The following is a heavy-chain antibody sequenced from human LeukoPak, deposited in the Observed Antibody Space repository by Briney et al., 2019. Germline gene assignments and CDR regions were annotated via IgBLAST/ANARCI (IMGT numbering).Heavy chain of an antibody. J-gene: IGHJ4*02. Sequence: ASVKVSCKASGYTFTSYGISWVRQAPGQGLEWMGWISAYNGNTNYAQKLQGRVTMTEDTSTDTAYMELSSLRSEDTAVYYCATDLSYQPQGDWGQGTLVTVSS. CDR2: ISAYNGNT. CDR3: ATDLSYQPQGD. CDR1: GYTFTSYG. V-gene: IGHV1-18*01. D-gene: IGHD2-2*01.